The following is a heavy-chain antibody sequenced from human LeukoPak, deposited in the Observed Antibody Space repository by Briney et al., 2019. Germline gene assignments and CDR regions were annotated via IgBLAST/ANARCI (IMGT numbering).Heavy chain of an antibody. CDR1: GYSISSGYY. J-gene: IGHJ4*02. Sequence: ASETLSLTCTVSGYSISSGYYWGWIRQPPGKGLEWIGRIYHSGSTYYNPSLKSRVTISVDTSKNQFSLKLSSVTAADTAVYYCARGRGAYDYVWGSYRPTYNFDYWGQGTLVTVSS. D-gene: IGHD3-16*02. CDR2: IYHSGST. CDR3: ARGRGAYDYVWGSYRPTYNFDY. V-gene: IGHV4-38-2*02.